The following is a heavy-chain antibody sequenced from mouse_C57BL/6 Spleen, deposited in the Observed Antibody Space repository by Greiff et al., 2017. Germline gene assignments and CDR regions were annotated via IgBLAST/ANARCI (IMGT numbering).Heavy chain of an antibody. Sequence: QVQLQQSGPELVKPGASVKISCKASGYAFSSYWMNWVKQRPGKGLEWIGRIYPGDGDTNYNGKFKGKATLTADKSSSTAYMQLSNLTSEDSAVYFCASAGCYYFDYWGQGTTLTVSS. CDR2: IYPGDGDT. CDR1: GYAFSSYW. V-gene: IGHV1-82*01. J-gene: IGHJ2*01. CDR3: ASAGCYYFDY.